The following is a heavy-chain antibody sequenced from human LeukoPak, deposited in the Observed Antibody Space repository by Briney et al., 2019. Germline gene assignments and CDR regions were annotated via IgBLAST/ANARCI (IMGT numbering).Heavy chain of an antibody. D-gene: IGHD2-15*01. Sequence: GGSLILSCTAPGFALSGYWMHWVRQASGKGLLWVSRSSADGSSAVYADSVKGRFTISRDNARNTLYLQMNSLRPEGTATYFCTRVVVGATGLFDSWGQGTLVTVSS. CDR3: TRVVVGATGLFDS. V-gene: IGHV3-74*01. J-gene: IGHJ4*02. CDR2: SSADGSSA. CDR1: GFALSGYW.